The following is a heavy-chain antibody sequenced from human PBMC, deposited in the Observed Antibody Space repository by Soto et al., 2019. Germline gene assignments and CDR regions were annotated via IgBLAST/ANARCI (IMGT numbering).Heavy chain of an antibody. J-gene: IGHJ5*02. Sequence: QVQLQESGPGLVKPSETLSLTCTVSGGSITSYYWSWIRQPPGKGLEWIGYMYYSGSTNYNPSLKSRVTISVDTSKKQFSLKLSSVTAADTAVYYCARGRGWVDLWGQGTLVTVSS. V-gene: IGHV4-59*01. CDR1: GGSITSYY. CDR3: ARGRGWVDL. CDR2: MYYSGST.